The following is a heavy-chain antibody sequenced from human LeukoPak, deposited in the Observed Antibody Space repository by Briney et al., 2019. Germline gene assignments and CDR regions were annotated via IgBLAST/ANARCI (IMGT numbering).Heavy chain of an antibody. CDR1: GFTVTDND. CDR2: IHSGGRK. CDR3: ARNGIYGDYV. D-gene: IGHD4-17*01. J-gene: IGHJ4*02. Sequence: PGGSLRLSCAASGFTVTDNDMSWVRQAPGKGLEWVSDIHSGGRKYYADSLKDRFTISRDNSKNTLYLQMSSLRVEDTAVYYCARNGIYGDYVWGQGTLVTVSS. V-gene: IGHV3-66*01.